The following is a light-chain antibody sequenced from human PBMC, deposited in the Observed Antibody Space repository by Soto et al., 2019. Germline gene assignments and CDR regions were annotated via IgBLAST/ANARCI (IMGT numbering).Light chain of an antibody. V-gene: IGKV3-15*01. CDR2: CGS. Sequence: EIVMTQAPATLSVSPGERATLSCRASQSVSSNLAGYQQKPGQAPRPLLYCGSPRATCIPARFSGSGSGTEFTPTISSPPAEDFSVYYCQQYNNWSRTFGQGTKVDIK. CDR3: QQYNNWSRT. J-gene: IGKJ1*01. CDR1: QSVSSN.